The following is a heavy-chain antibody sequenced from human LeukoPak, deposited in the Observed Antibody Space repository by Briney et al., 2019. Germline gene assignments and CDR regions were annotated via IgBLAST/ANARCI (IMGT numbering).Heavy chain of an antibody. CDR2: IKQDGSEK. Sequence: GGSLRLSCAASGFTSSRYAMSWVRQAPGKGLEWVANIKQDGSEKYYVDSVKGRFTISRDNAKNSLYLQMNSLRAEDTAVYYCARKEPASGYWGQGTLVTVSS. CDR3: ARKEPASGY. D-gene: IGHD1-14*01. V-gene: IGHV3-7*03. CDR1: GFTSSRYA. J-gene: IGHJ4*02.